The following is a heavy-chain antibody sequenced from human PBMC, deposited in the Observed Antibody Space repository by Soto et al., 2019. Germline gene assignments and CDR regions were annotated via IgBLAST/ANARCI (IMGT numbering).Heavy chain of an antibody. CDR2: IRSKAYGGTT. D-gene: IGHD6-13*01. CDR3: TRDGAAGIYYYYYGMDV. J-gene: IGHJ6*02. Sequence: GGSLRLSCTASGFTFGDYAMSWVRQAPGKGLEWVGFIRSKAYGGTTEYAASVKGRFTISRDDSKSIAYLQMNSLKTEDTAVYYCTRDGAAGIYYYYYGMDVWGQGTTVTVSS. V-gene: IGHV3-49*04. CDR1: GFTFGDYA.